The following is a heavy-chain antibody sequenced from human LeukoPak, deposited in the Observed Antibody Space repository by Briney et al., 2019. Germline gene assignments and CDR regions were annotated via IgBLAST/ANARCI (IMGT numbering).Heavy chain of an antibody. J-gene: IGHJ3*02. CDR1: GFTFNNVW. CDR3: VTGSRSDWWGAYDI. CDR2: IKRKSDGGTS. Sequence: SPGGSLRLSCAASGFTFNNVWMSWVRQAPGKGLEWVGRIKRKSDGGTSDYPAPVKGRFTISRDDSKNTLYLQTDSLRTEDTAVYYCVTGSRSDWWGAYDIWGQGTMVTVSS. D-gene: IGHD2-8*02. V-gene: IGHV3-15*01.